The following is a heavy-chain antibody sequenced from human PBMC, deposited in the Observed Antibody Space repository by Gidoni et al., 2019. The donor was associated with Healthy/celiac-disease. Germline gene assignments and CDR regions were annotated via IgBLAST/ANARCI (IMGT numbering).Heavy chain of an antibody. J-gene: IGHJ5*02. CDR2: IYYSGST. D-gene: IGHD2-2*01. CDR3: ARDRIVVVPAATNWFDP. Sequence: QLQLQESGPGLVKPSAPLSLTCTVSGGSITSSSYYWGWIRQPPGKGLEWIGSIYYSGSTYYNPSLKSRVTISVDTSKNQFSLKLSSVTAADTAVYYCARDRIVVVPAATNWFDPWGQGTLVTVSS. V-gene: IGHV4-39*07. CDR1: GGSITSSSYY.